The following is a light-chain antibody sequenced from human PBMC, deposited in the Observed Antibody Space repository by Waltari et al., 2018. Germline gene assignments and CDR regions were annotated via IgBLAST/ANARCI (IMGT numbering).Light chain of an antibody. CDR1: QSVSSF. Sequence: EIVLTQSPATLSLSPGERATLSCRASQSVSSFLAWYQQKPGQAPRLLIYDASNRGTGIPARFSGSGSGTDCTLTISSLEPEDFAVYYCQQRGNWPLTFGGGTKVEIK. V-gene: IGKV3-11*01. CDR2: DAS. J-gene: IGKJ4*01. CDR3: QQRGNWPLT.